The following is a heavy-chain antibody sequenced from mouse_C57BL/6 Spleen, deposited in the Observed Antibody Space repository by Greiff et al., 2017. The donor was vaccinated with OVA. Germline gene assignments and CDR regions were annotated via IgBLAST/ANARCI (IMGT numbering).Heavy chain of an antibody. CDR3: ARDYDYGYYAMDY. CDR1: GFTFSDYG. Sequence: EVKLVESGGGLVKPGGSLKLSCAASGFTFSDYGMHWVRQAPEKGLEWVAYISSGSSTIYYADTVKGRFTISRDNAKNTLFLQMTSLRSEDTAMYYCARDYDYGYYAMDYWGQGTSVTVSS. D-gene: IGHD2-4*01. CDR2: ISSGSSTI. V-gene: IGHV5-17*01. J-gene: IGHJ4*01.